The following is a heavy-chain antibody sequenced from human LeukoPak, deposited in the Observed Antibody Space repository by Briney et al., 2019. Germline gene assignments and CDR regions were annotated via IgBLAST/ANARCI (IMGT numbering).Heavy chain of an antibody. Sequence: GASVKVSCKASGYTFTGYYMHWVRQAPGQGLERMGWINPNSGGTNYAQKFQGRVTMTRDTSITTAYMELSRLRSDDTAVYYRARVVAGNWFDPWGQGTLSPSPQ. V-gene: IGHV1-2*02. CDR2: INPNSGGT. CDR3: ARVVAGNWFDP. J-gene: IGHJ5*02. CDR1: GYTFTGYY. D-gene: IGHD6-19*01.